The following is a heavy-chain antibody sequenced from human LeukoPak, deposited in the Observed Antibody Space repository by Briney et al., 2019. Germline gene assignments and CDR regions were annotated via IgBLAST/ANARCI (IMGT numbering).Heavy chain of an antibody. J-gene: IGHJ4*02. Sequence: ASVKVSCKASGYTFIFHYIHWVRQVPGQGLEWMGWVNPRSGGTNYAQKFHDRVTMTGDTSISTAYMDLGSLRSDDTAVYYCARTRSGKPDFWGQGTLVTVSS. CDR2: VNPRSGGT. CDR1: GYTFIFHY. D-gene: IGHD6-25*01. V-gene: IGHV1-2*02. CDR3: ARTRSGKPDF.